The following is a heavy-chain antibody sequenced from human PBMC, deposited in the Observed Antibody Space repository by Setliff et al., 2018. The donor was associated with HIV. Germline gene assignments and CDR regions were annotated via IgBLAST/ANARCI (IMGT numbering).Heavy chain of an antibody. V-gene: IGHV2-5*01. CDR1: GLSLSTSGVG. J-gene: IGHJ4*02. Sequence: SGHTLVNPTQTPTLTCTFSGLSLSTSGVGVGWIRQSPGKALEWLAFIYWNNNKHYSTSLKSRLTVTKDNSKIRVVFTMTNMDPVDTATYYCAYSGRQLRGPYFDFWVQGPQVTVSS. D-gene: IGHD1-1*01. CDR2: IYWNNNK. CDR3: AYSGRQLRGPYFDF.